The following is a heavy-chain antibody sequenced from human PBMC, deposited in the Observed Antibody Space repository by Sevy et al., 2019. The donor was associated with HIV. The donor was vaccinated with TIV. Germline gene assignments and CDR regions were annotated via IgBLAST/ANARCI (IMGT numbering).Heavy chain of an antibody. Sequence: SESLSLTCTVSGGSISSYYWSWIRQPPGKGLEWIGYIYSSGSTSYNPSLKSRVTISLDTSKNQFSLKLSSVTAADTSVYYCARVGQIYNWYFYYFDFWGQGTAVTVSS. CDR2: IYSSGST. D-gene: IGHD1-1*01. CDR1: GGSISSYY. J-gene: IGHJ4*02. CDR3: ARVGQIYNWYFYYFDF. V-gene: IGHV4-59*01.